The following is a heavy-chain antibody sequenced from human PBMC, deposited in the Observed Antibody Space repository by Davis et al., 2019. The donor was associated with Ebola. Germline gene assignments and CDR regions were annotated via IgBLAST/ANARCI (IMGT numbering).Heavy chain of an antibody. CDR3: AREVVVVVAATPTYYYYGMDV. D-gene: IGHD2-15*01. Sequence: ASVTVSCKASGYTFTSYAMHWVRQAPGQGLEWMGIINPSGGSTSYAQKFQGRVTMTRDTSTSTVYMELSSLRSEDTAVYYCAREVVVVVAATPTYYYYGMDVWGKGTTVTVSS. J-gene: IGHJ6*04. V-gene: IGHV1-46*01. CDR2: INPSGGST. CDR1: GYTFTSYA.